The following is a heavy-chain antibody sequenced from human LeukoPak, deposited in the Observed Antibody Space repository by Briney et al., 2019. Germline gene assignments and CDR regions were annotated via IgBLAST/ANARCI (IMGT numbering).Heavy chain of an antibody. CDR1: GYTFTGYY. D-gene: IGHD3-10*01. CDR2: INPNSGGT. CDR3: ATLLKGFGELISQYGMDV. J-gene: IGHJ6*02. Sequence: ASVKVSCKASGYTFTGYYMHWVRQAPGEGLEGMVWINPNSGGTNYAQKFQGRVTMTRHTSISPAYMELSRLRSDDTAVYYRATLLKGFGELISQYGMDVWGRGTTVSVS. V-gene: IGHV1-2*02.